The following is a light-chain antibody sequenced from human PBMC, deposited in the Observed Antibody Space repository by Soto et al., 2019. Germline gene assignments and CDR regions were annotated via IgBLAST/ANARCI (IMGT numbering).Light chain of an antibody. CDR2: GAS. CDR3: QQYGSSRT. Sequence: DSGFTKSPSTLSLSPGERATLSCRASQSVSSSYLAWYQQKPGQAPRRLIYGASSRATGIPDRFSGSGSGTDFTLTISRLEPEDSAVYYCQQYGSSRTFGQGTK. V-gene: IGKV3-20*01. CDR1: QSVSSSY. J-gene: IGKJ1*01.